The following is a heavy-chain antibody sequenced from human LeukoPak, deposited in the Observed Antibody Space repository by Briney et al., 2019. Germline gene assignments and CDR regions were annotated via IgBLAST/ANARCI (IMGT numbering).Heavy chain of an antibody. J-gene: IGHJ4*02. Sequence: AGGSLRLSCAASGFTFSSYSMNWVRQAPGEGLEWVSYISSSSSTIYYADSVKGRFTISRDNAKKSLYLQMNSLRAEDTAVYYCASSTPGGYDFKWGQGTLVTVSS. CDR1: GFTFSSYS. V-gene: IGHV3-48*01. D-gene: IGHD5-12*01. CDR3: ASSTPGGYDFK. CDR2: ISSSSSTI.